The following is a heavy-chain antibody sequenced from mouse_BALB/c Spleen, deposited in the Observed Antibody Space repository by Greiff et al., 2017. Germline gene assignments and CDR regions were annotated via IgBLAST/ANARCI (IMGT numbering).Heavy chain of an antibody. CDR3: ARRGDGGYSFAY. CDR2: ISSGGSYT. J-gene: IGHJ3*01. V-gene: IGHV5-9-4*01. CDR1: GFTFSSYA. D-gene: IGHD2-3*01. Sequence: EVKLVESGGGLVKPGGSLKLSCAASGFTFSSYAMSWVRQSPEKRLEWVAEISSGGSYTYYPDTVTGRFTISRDNAKNTLYLEMSSLRSEDTAMYYCARRGDGGYSFAYWGQGTLVTVSA.